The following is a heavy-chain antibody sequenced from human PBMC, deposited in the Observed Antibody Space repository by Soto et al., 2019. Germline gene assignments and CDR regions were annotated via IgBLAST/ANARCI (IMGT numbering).Heavy chain of an antibody. CDR1: GGTFSSYA. D-gene: IGHD3-3*01. V-gene: IGHV1-69*13. Sequence: SVKVSCKASGGTFSSYAISWVRQAPGQGLEWMGGIIPIFRTANYAQKFQGRVTITADESTSTAYMELSSLRSEDTAVYYCARGADFWSGYSLYYYYYGMDVWGQGTTVTVSS. CDR3: ARGADFWSGYSLYYYYYGMDV. CDR2: IIPIFRTA. J-gene: IGHJ6*02.